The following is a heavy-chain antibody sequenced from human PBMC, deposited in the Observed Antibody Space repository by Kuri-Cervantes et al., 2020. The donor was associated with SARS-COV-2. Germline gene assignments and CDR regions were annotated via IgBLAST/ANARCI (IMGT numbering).Heavy chain of an antibody. J-gene: IGHJ4*02. CDR2: LSYRGVST. Sequence: GESLKISCTASGFTFSSYAMSWVRQAPGKGLEWVSGLSYRGVSTYYADSVKGRFNISRDNSKNTLYLQMNSLRAEDTAFYYCAKRGDAHSRGWDYFDYWGQGSLVTVSS. D-gene: IGHD6-19*01. CDR1: GFTFSSYA. V-gene: IGHV3-23*01. CDR3: AKRGDAHSRGWDYFDY.